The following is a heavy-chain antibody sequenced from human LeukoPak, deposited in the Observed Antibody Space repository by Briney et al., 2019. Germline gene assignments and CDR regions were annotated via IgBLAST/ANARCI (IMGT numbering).Heavy chain of an antibody. D-gene: IGHD1-7*01. CDR1: GFTFSSYS. V-gene: IGHV3-21*01. CDR2: ISSSSSYI. J-gene: IGHJ3*02. Sequence: GGSLRLSCAASGFTFSSYSMNWVRQAPGKGLEWVSSISSSSSYIYYADSVKGRFTISRDNAKNSLYLQMNSLRAEDTAVYYCARGDWNYLWAFDIWGRGTMVTVSS. CDR3: ARGDWNYLWAFDI.